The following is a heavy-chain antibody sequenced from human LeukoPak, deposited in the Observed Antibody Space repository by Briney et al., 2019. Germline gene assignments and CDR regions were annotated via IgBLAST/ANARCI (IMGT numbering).Heavy chain of an antibody. CDR1: GFRFSGYW. CDR3: ARFLSSMDF. D-gene: IGHD3-16*02. CDR2: INPDGSGK. Sequence: GSLRLSCEASGFRFSGYWLNWVRQAPGQGLEWVANINPDGSGKYYVDSVKGRFTISRDDAKNSLYLQMNSLRAEDTALYYCARFLSSMDFWGQGTLVTVSS. V-gene: IGHV3-7*02. J-gene: IGHJ4*02.